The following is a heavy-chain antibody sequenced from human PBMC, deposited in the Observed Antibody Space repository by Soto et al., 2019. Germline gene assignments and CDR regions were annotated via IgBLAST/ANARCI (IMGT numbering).Heavy chain of an antibody. V-gene: IGHV4-31*03. CDR2: IYYSGST. CDR3: ATGNVRGVLRFLEWLGPPYYYYGMDV. D-gene: IGHD3-3*01. Sequence: PSETLSLTCTVSGGSISSGGYYWSWIRQHPGKGLEWIGYIYYSGSTYYNPSLKSRVTISVDTSKNQFSLKLSSVTAADTAVYYCATGNVRGVLRFLEWLGPPYYYYGMDVWGQGTTVTVSS. J-gene: IGHJ6*02. CDR1: GGSISSGGYY.